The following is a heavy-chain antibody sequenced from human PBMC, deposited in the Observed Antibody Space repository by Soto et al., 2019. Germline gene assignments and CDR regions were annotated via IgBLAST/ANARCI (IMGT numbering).Heavy chain of an antibody. CDR3: AKVGAAGPGRGAYYYYGMDV. CDR1: GFTFSSYA. J-gene: IGHJ6*02. Sequence: EVQLLESGGGLVQPGGSLRLSCAASGFTFSSYAMSWVRQAPGKGLEWVSAISGSGGSTYYADSVKGRFTISRDNSKNTLYLQMNSLRAEDTAVYYCAKVGAAGPGRGAYYYYGMDVWGQGTTVTVSS. D-gene: IGHD6-13*01. V-gene: IGHV3-23*01. CDR2: ISGSGGST.